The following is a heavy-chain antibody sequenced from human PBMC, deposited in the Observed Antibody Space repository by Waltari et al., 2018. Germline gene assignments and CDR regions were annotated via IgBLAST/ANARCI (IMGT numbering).Heavy chain of an antibody. CDR3: ARGRGYCSGGSCYYYYFDY. D-gene: IGHD2-15*01. Sequence: QVQLQQWGAGLLKPSATLSLTCAVSGGSFSGYYWSWIRQPPGKGLEWIGEINHSGSTNYNPSLKSRVTISVDTSKNQFSLKLSSVTAADTAVYYCARGRGYCSGGSCYYYYFDYWGQGTLVTVSS. J-gene: IGHJ4*02. CDR1: GGSFSGYY. CDR2: INHSGST. V-gene: IGHV4-34*01.